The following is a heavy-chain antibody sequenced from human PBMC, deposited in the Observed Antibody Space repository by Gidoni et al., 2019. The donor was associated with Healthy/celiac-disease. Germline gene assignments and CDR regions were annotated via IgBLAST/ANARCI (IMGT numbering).Heavy chain of an antibody. J-gene: IGHJ4*02. D-gene: IGHD2-2*02. CDR3: ARDVGYCSSTSCYRPDY. V-gene: IGHV1-18*01. Sequence: QVQLVQAGAEVKKPGASVKVSCKASGYTFTSYGISWVRQAPGQGLEWMGWISAYNGNTNYAQKLQGIVTMTTDTSTSTAYMELRSLRSDDTAVYYCARDVGYCSSTSCYRPDYWGQGTLVTVSS. CDR1: GYTFTSYG. CDR2: ISAYNGNT.